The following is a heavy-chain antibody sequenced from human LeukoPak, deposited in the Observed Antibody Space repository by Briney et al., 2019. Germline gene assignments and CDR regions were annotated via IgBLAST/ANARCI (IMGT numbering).Heavy chain of an antibody. D-gene: IGHD3-10*02. CDR2: FDPEDGET. CDR1: GYTPTELS. CDR3: ATRLGGSLLCFGY. J-gene: IGHJ4*02. Sequence: ASVNVSCKVSGYTPTELSMHWVRQAPGKGLEWMGGFDPEDGETIYAQKFQGRVTMTEDTSTDTAYMDLTSLRSEDTAVYYCATRLGGSLLCFGYWGQGALVTVSS. V-gene: IGHV1-24*01.